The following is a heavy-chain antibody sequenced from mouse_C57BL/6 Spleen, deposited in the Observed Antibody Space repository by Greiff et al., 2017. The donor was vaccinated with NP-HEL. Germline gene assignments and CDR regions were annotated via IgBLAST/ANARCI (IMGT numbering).Heavy chain of an antibody. CDR2: FHPYNDDT. Sequence: QVQLKESGAELVKPGASVKMSCKASGYTFTTYPIEWMKQNHGKSLEWIGNFHPYNDDTKYNEKFKGKATLTVEKSSSTVYLELSRLTSDDSAVYYCARPSYYSNYDYFDYWGQGTTLTVSS. CDR3: ARPSYYSNYDYFDY. V-gene: IGHV1-47*01. J-gene: IGHJ2*01. D-gene: IGHD2-5*01. CDR1: GYTFTTYP.